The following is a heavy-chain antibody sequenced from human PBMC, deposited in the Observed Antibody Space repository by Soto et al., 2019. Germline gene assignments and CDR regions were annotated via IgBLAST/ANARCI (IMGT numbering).Heavy chain of an antibody. CDR3: ARDPDTSNKLDY. D-gene: IGHD2-2*01. J-gene: IGHJ4*02. CDR1: GFTFSDYY. V-gene: IGHV3-11*01. Sequence: QVRLVESGGALVKPGGSLRLSCAASGFTFSDYYMSWIRQAPGKGLEWISYITNSGSPIYYSDSVQCRFTISRDNAKNSLYLKMNSLRVEYTAMYYCARDPDTSNKLDYWGQGTLVNVSS. CDR2: ITNSGSPI.